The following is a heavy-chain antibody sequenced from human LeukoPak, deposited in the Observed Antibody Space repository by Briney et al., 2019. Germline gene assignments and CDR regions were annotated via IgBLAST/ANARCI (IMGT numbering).Heavy chain of an antibody. Sequence: SETLSLTCAVYGGSFSGYYWSWIRQPPGRGLEWIGEINHSGSTNYNPSLKSRVTISVDTSKNQFSLKLSSVTAADTAVYYCARRYYDFWSGYYYYMDVWGKGTTVTVSS. CDR2: INHSGST. D-gene: IGHD3-3*01. CDR1: GGSFSGYY. CDR3: ARRYYDFWSGYYYYMDV. V-gene: IGHV4-34*01. J-gene: IGHJ6*03.